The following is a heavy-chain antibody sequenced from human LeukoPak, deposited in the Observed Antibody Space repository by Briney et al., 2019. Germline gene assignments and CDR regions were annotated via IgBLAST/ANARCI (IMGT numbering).Heavy chain of an antibody. V-gene: IGHV3-21*01. CDR1: GFTFSSYT. Sequence: GGSLRLSCAASGFTFSSYTMSWVRQAPGKGLEWVSSISSSGSSIYYADSLKGRFTISRDNAENSLYLQMNSLRAEDTAVYYCARGRYSSGWLDYWGQGTLVTVSS. D-gene: IGHD6-19*01. CDR2: ISSSGSSI. J-gene: IGHJ4*02. CDR3: ARGRYSSGWLDY.